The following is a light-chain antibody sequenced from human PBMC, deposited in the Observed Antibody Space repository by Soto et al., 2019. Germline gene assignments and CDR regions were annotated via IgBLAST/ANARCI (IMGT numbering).Light chain of an antibody. J-gene: IGLJ2*01. Sequence: QSVLTQPASVSGSPGQSITISCTGTSSDVGGYNYVSWYQQHPGKAPKLIIYDVTSRPSGVSNRFSGSKSGNTASLIISGLLAEDEADYYCTSYTTNKTPLFGGGTKLTVL. V-gene: IGLV2-14*03. CDR3: TSYTTNKTPL. CDR2: DVT. CDR1: SSDVGGYNY.